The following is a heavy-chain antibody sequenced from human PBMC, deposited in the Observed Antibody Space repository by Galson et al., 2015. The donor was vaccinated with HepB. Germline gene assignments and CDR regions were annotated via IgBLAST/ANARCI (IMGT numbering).Heavy chain of an antibody. Sequence: QVQLQESGPGLVKPSETLSLTCTVSGGSISSYYWSWTRQPPGKGLEWIGYIYYSGSTNYNPSLKSRVTISVDTSKNQFSLKLSSVTAADTAVYYCARGAAAGIYFQHWGQGTLVTVSS. V-gene: IGHV4-59*01. J-gene: IGHJ1*01. D-gene: IGHD6-13*01. CDR3: ARGAAAGIYFQH. CDR1: GGSISSYY. CDR2: IYYSGST.